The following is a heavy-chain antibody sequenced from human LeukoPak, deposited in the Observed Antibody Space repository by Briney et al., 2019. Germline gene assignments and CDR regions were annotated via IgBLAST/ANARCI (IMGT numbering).Heavy chain of an antibody. V-gene: IGHV3-23*01. CDR3: AKTGAGYYYMDV. J-gene: IGHJ6*03. CDR2: ISGSGGST. D-gene: IGHD7-27*01. CDR1: GFTFSSYA. Sequence: PGGSLRLSCAASGFTFSSYAMSWVRQAPGKGLEWVSAISGSGGSTYYADSVKGRFTISGDNSKNTLYLQMNSLRAEDTAVYYCAKTGAGYYYMDVWGKGTTVTVSS.